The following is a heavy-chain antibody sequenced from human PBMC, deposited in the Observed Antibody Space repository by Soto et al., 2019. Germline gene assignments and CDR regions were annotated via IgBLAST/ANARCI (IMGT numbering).Heavy chain of an antibody. J-gene: IGHJ4*02. V-gene: IGHV3-23*01. D-gene: IGHD4-17*01. CDR1: GFSFTNYG. CDR2: IIGNGDTA. CDR3: AKEYDYGDSLPFDY. Sequence: EVQLLEAGGGLVQPGGSLRLSCAASGFSFTNYGMSWVRQAPGKGLEWLSAIIGNGDTAYYADSVRGRFTISRDNSKNTRYLQLDDLGAEDTAIYYCAKEYDYGDSLPFDYWGQGTLVTVSS.